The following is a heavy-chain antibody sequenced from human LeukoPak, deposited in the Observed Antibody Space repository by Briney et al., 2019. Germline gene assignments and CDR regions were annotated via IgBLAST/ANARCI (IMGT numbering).Heavy chain of an antibody. V-gene: IGHV1-69*05. CDR2: IIPIFGTA. CDR3: ARRIVRFGGWFDP. J-gene: IGHJ5*02. Sequence: SVKVSCKASGGTFSSYAISWVRQAPGQGLEWMGGIIPIFGTANYAQKFQGRVTITTDESTSTAYMELSSLRSEDTAVYYCARRIVRFGGWFDPWGQGTLVTVSS. CDR1: GGTFSSYA. D-gene: IGHD1-26*01.